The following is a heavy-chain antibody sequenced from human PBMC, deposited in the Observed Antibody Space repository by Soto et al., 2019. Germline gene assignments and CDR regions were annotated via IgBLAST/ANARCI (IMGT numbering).Heavy chain of an antibody. D-gene: IGHD3-10*01. Sequence: VQLVQSGAEVKKPGSSVKVSCKASGGTFSSYAISWVRQAPGQGLEWMGGIIPIFGTANYAQKFQGRVTIPAAESTSTANRELSCPGSEDTAVYYCAAPRAMVRGVIMEGWGQGTLVTVAA. CDR1: GGTFSSYA. V-gene: IGHV1-69*01. CDR2: IIPIFGTA. J-gene: IGHJ4*02. CDR3: AAPRAMVRGVIMEG.